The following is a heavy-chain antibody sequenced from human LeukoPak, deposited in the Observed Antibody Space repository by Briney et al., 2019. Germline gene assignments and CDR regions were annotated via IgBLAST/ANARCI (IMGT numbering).Heavy chain of an antibody. CDR3: ARDTRGGHFDY. CDR1: GFTFSSYW. V-gene: IGHV3-7*03. Sequence: GGSLRLSCVASGFTFSSYWMSWVRQAPGKGLEWVANVKEDGSEKDYLDSVKGRLTISRDNAKNSVYLQISSLRADDTAVYYCARDTRGGHFDYWGQGTLVTVSS. CDR2: VKEDGSEK. J-gene: IGHJ4*02. D-gene: IGHD6-25*01.